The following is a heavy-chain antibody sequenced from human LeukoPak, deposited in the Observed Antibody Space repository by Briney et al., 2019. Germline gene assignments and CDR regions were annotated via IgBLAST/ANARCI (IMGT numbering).Heavy chain of an antibody. CDR3: AKDGHQLLLDY. CDR1: GFTFSSYW. J-gene: IGHJ4*02. V-gene: IGHV3-7*01. CDR2: IKQDGSGK. Sequence: GGSLRLSCAASGFTFSSYWMSWVRQAPGKGLEWVANIKQDGSGKYYVDSVKGRFTISRDNAKNSLYLQMNSLRAEDTAVYYCAKDGHQLLLDYWGQGILVTVSS. D-gene: IGHD2-2*01.